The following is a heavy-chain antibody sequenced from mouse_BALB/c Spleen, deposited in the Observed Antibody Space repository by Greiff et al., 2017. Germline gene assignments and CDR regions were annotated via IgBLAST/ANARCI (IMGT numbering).Heavy chain of an antibody. CDR1: GYAFTSYN. Sequence: EVQGVESGPELVKPGASVKVSCKASGYAFTSYNMYWVKQSHGKSLEWIGYIDPYNGGTSYNQKFKGKATLTVDKSSSTAYMHLNSLTSEDSAVYYCARWATYYGYVGAMDYWGQGTSVTVSS. D-gene: IGHD1-2*01. J-gene: IGHJ4*01. CDR2: IDPYNGGT. CDR3: ARWATYYGYVGAMDY. V-gene: IGHV1S135*01.